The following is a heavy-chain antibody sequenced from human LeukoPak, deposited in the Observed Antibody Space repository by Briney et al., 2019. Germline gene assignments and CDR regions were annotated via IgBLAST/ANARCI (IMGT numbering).Heavy chain of an antibody. D-gene: IGHD1-26*01. J-gene: IGHJ6*02. Sequence: ASVKVSCKASGYTFTSYGISWVRQAPGQGLEWMGWISAYNGNTKYAQKFQGRVNMTTDTSTSTAYMELRSLRSDDTAAYYCARCSGSYTSDYYYGMDVWGQGTTVTVS. CDR2: ISAYNGNT. CDR1: GYTFTSYG. CDR3: ARCSGSYTSDYYYGMDV. V-gene: IGHV1-18*01.